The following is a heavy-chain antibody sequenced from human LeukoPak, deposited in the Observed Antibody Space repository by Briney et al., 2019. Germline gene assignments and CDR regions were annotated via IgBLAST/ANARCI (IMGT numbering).Heavy chain of an antibody. J-gene: IGHJ4*02. CDR3: ARRLTSCYRFDY. D-gene: IGHD2-2*01. CDR2: IYYSGST. Sequence: SETLSLTCTVSGGSISSSNYYWGWIRQPPGKGLEWIGSIYYSGSTYYNPSLKSRVTISVDTSKNQFSLKLSSVTAADTAMYYCARRLTSCYRFDYWGQGTLVTVSS. CDR1: GGSISSSNYY. V-gene: IGHV4-39*01.